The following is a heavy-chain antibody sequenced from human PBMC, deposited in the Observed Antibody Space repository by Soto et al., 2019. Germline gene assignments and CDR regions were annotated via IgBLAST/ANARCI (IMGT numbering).Heavy chain of an antibody. CDR3: ARDLKMGVTMVRGVSRHYGMDV. CDR1: GYTFTGYY. CDR2: INPNSGGT. V-gene: IGHV1-2*04. D-gene: IGHD3-10*01. J-gene: IGHJ6*02. Sequence: VPVKVSCKASGYTFTGYYMHWVQQAPGQGLEWMGWINPNSGGTNYAQKFQGWVTMTRDTSISTAYMELSRLRSDDTAVYYCARDLKMGVTMVRGVSRHYGMDVWGQGTTVIVS.